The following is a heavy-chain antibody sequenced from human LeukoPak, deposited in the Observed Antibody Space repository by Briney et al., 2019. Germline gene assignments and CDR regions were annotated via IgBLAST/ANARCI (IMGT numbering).Heavy chain of an antibody. D-gene: IGHD6-6*01. Sequence: PGGSLRLSCAASGFTFSSYEMNWVRQAPGKGLEWVSYISSSGSTIYYADSVKGRFTISRDNAKNSLYLQMNSLRAEDTAVYCCAREGLSSSYNWFDPWGQGTLVTVSS. CDR3: AREGLSSSYNWFDP. J-gene: IGHJ5*02. CDR1: GFTFSSYE. V-gene: IGHV3-48*03. CDR2: ISSSGSTI.